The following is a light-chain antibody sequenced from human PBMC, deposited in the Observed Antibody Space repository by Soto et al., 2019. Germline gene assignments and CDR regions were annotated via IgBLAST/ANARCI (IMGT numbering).Light chain of an antibody. V-gene: IGKV2-28*01. CDR2: FGS. CDR1: LTLLHSHGYNY. J-gene: IGKJ5*01. CDR3: MQELQTPIT. Sequence: DSVMTQFPVSLPVTPGEPASISCKSSLTLLHSHGYNYMDWYQQKPGQSPQLLIYFGSYRASGVPDRFSGSGSGTDFTLSISRVEAEDFGVYYCMQELQTPITFGQGSRLEIK.